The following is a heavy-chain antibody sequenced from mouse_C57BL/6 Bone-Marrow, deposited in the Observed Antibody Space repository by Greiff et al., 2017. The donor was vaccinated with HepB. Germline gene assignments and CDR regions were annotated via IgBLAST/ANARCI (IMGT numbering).Heavy chain of an antibody. D-gene: IGHD2-3*01. CDR3: TRDDGYYIFAY. Sequence: EVKVVESGEGLVKPGGSLKLSCAASGFTFSSYAMSWVRQTPEKRLEWVAYISSGGDYIYYADTVKGRFTISRDNARNTLYLQMSSLKSEDTAMYYCTRDDGYYIFAYWGQGTLVTVSA. CDR1: GFTFSSYA. CDR2: ISSGGDYI. V-gene: IGHV5-9-1*02. J-gene: IGHJ3*01.